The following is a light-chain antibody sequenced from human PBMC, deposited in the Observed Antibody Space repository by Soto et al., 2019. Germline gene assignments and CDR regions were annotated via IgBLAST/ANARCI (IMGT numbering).Light chain of an antibody. CDR1: LSISTTY. CDR3: QQYGSSSWT. CDR2: GAS. V-gene: IGKV3-20*01. Sequence: EIVLTQSPGTLSLSPGEGATLSCRASLSISTTYLSWYQQKPGQAPRILIYGASSRATGIPDRFSGSGSETDFTLTISRLEPEDFAVYYCQQYGSSSWTFGQGTKVEIQ. J-gene: IGKJ1*01.